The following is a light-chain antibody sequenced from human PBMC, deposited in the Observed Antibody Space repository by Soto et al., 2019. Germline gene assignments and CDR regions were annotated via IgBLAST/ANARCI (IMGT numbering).Light chain of an antibody. J-gene: IGKJ3*01. Sequence: DIQMTQSPSSLSASVGDRVTITCQASQDISNYLNWYQQKPGKDPKLLIYDASNLETGVPSRFSGSGAGTDFTLTISSLQPEDIATYYCQQYDNLPPFTFGPGTKVDIK. CDR2: DAS. CDR1: QDISNY. V-gene: IGKV1-33*01. CDR3: QQYDNLPPFT.